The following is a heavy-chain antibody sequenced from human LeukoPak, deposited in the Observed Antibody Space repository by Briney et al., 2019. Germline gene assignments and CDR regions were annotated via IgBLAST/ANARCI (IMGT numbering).Heavy chain of an antibody. J-gene: IGHJ4*02. Sequence: ASVKASCKVSGYSLTELSIHWVRQAPGKGLEWMGGFDPDDGETIYAQKFQGRVTMTEDTSADIAYLELSSLKSEDTAIYYCARIDRGGYNYPFYFDHWGQGTLVTVSS. V-gene: IGHV1-24*01. D-gene: IGHD5-24*01. CDR2: FDPDDGET. CDR3: ARIDRGGYNYPFYFDH. CDR1: GYSLTELS.